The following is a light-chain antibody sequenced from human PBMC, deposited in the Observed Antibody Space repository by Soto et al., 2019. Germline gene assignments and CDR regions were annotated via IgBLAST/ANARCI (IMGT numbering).Light chain of an antibody. V-gene: IGKV1-5*03. CDR3: QQYNTYSRT. Sequence: DIQMTQSPSTLSASVGDRVTITCRASQSISSWLAWYQQKPGKPPKLLIYKASSLESGVPSRFSGSGSGTEFTLTISSLQPDDFATYSCQQYNTYSRTFGQGTKVEI. CDR2: KAS. J-gene: IGKJ1*01. CDR1: QSISSW.